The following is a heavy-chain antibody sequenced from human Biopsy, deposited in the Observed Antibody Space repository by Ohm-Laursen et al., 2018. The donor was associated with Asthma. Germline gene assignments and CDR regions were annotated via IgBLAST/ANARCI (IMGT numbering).Heavy chain of an antibody. V-gene: IGHV1-69*13. CDR2: LIPVLRTA. J-gene: IGHJ6*02. Sequence: GASVKASCHASGDSLGSFINYAISWVRRAPRQWLVWMGGLIPVLRTADYAPMFEGRVTITADESTSTAYLELTSLRFEDTAVYYCARGYSGTDRIVYYYSGMEVWGQGTTVTVSS. CDR3: ARGYSGTDRIVYYYSGMEV. CDR1: GDSLGSFINYA. D-gene: IGHD5-12*01.